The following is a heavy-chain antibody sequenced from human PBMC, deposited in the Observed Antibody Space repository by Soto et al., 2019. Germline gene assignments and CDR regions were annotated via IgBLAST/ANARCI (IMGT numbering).Heavy chain of an antibody. CDR3: ANDAGTYYYDSSGYSDY. V-gene: IGHV3-23*01. D-gene: IGHD3-22*01. CDR1: GFTFSSYA. J-gene: IGHJ4*02. CDR2: ISGSGGST. Sequence: QPGGSLRLSCAASGFTFSSYAMSWVRQAPGKRLEWVSAISGSGGSTYYADSVKGRFTISRDNSKNTLYLQMNSLRAEDTAVYYCANDAGTYYYDSSGYSDYWGQGTLVTVSS.